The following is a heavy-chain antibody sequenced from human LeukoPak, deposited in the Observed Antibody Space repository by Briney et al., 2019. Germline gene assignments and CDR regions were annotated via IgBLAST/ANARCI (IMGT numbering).Heavy chain of an antibody. CDR3: AKDIQLWRDFDY. CDR2: ISGDGGST. J-gene: IGHJ4*02. V-gene: IGHV3-43*02. CDR1: GFTFDDYA. D-gene: IGHD5-18*01. Sequence: PGGSLRLXCAASGFTFDDYAMHWVRQAPGKDLEWVSLISGDGGSTYYADSVKGRFTISRDNSKNSLYLQMNSLRTEDTALYYCAKDIQLWRDFDYWGQGTLVTVSS.